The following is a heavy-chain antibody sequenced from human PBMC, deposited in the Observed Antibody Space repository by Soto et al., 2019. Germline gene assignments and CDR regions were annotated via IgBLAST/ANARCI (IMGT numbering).Heavy chain of an antibody. V-gene: IGHV3-30*18. J-gene: IGHJ6*02. D-gene: IGHD3-3*01. CDR1: GSTVSRHD. CDR3: AKDWGTYDFWSGYLRLYYYGMDV. CDR2: ISYDGTNK. Sequence: GGSLSLSCQASGSTVSRHDLHLARQDTAMGLEGAAVISYDGTNKYYADSVKGRFTIARDNSKNTLYLQMNSLRAEDTAVYYCAKDWGTYDFWSGYLRLYYYGMDVWGQGTTVTVS.